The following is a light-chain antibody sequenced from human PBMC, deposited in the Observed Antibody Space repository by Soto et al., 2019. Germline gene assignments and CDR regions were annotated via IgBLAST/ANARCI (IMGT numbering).Light chain of an antibody. CDR3: LKYSSVPV. J-gene: IGKJ3*01. CDR1: QGMRNY. CDR2: AAS. Sequence: DIQMTQSPTSLSASVVDRVTITCRASQGMRNYVAWYQQIPGKAPKRLIYAASTLQSGVPTRFSGSGSGTDFTLTINGLQPEDVATYSCLKYSSVPVFGPGTKVEIK. V-gene: IGKV1-27*01.